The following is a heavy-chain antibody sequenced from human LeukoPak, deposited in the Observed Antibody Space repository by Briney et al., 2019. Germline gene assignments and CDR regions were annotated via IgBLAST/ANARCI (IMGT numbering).Heavy chain of an antibody. Sequence: GGSLRLSCAASGFTSSDYYMSWIRQAPGKGLEWVSYISSSGSTIYYADSVKGRFTISRDNAKNSLYLQMNSLRAEDTAVYYCARDLKYYDFWSGPFGDAFDIWGQGTMVTVSS. CDR1: GFTSSDYY. CDR2: ISSSGSTI. V-gene: IGHV3-11*04. J-gene: IGHJ3*02. CDR3: ARDLKYYDFWSGPFGDAFDI. D-gene: IGHD3-3*01.